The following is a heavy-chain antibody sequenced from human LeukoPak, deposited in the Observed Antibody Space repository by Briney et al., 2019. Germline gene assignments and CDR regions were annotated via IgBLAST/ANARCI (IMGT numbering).Heavy chain of an antibody. V-gene: IGHV1-69*05. CDR2: IIPIFGTA. J-gene: IGHJ6*03. CDR1: GGTFSSYA. Sequence: SVKVSCKASGGTFSSYAISWVRQAPGQGLEWMGGIIPIFGTANYAQKFQGRVTITTDESTSTAYMELSSLRSEDTAVYYCASNLRSLEWLPPYYYMDVWGKGTTVTVSS. CDR3: ASNLRSLEWLPPYYYMDV. D-gene: IGHD3-3*01.